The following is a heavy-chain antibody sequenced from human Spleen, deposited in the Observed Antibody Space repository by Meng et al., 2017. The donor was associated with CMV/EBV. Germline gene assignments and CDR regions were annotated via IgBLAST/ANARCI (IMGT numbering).Heavy chain of an antibody. CDR2: ISGSGGST. CDR3: ARGDAGSFEGWFDP. Sequence: GESLKISCAASGFTFSSYAMSWVRQAPGKGLEWVSAISGSGGSTYYADSVKGRFTISRDNAKSSLYLQMNSLRVEDSAIYYCARGDAGSFEGWFDPWGQGTLVTVSS. CDR1: GFTFSSYA. J-gene: IGHJ5*02. V-gene: IGHV3-23*01. D-gene: IGHD1-26*01.